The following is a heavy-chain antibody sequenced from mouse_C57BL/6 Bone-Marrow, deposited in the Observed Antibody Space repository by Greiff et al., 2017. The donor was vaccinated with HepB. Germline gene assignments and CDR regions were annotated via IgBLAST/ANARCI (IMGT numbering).Heavy chain of an antibody. CDR1: GYTFTSYW. D-gene: IGHD2-4*01. V-gene: IGHV1-64*01. CDR3: AREGNDYDDRFAY. Sequence: QVHVKQPGAELVKPGASVKLSCKASGYTFTSYWMHWVKQRPGQGLEWIGMIHPNSGSTNYNEKFKRKATLTVDKSSSTAYMQLSSLTSEDSAVYYCAREGNDYDDRFAYWGQGTLVTVSA. J-gene: IGHJ3*01. CDR2: IHPNSGST.